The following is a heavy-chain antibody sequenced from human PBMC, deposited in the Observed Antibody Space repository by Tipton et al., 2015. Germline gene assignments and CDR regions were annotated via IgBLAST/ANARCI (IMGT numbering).Heavy chain of an antibody. D-gene: IGHD5-24*01. Sequence: SGFTFNNYAMSWVRQAPGKGLEWVSVISYSGGTTYYADSVKGRFTISRDNSKSTLYLQMNSLRADDTAVYYCARGYTDFDYWGQGTLVTVSS. CDR3: ARGYTDFDY. J-gene: IGHJ4*02. V-gene: IGHV3-23*01. CDR1: GFTFNNYA. CDR2: ISYSGGTT.